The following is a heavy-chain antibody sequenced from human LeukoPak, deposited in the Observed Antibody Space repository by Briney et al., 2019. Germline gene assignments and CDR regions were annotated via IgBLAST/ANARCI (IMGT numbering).Heavy chain of an antibody. V-gene: IGHV1-69*04. Sequence: SVKVSCKASGATFSSYAISWVRQAPGQGLEWMGRIIPILGIANYAQKFQGRVTITADKSTSTAYMELSSLRSEDTAVYYCATHYYDSSGYYYYPDYWGQGTLVTVSS. CDR3: ATHYYDSSGYYYYPDY. CDR1: GATFSSYA. CDR2: IIPILGIA. J-gene: IGHJ4*02. D-gene: IGHD3-22*01.